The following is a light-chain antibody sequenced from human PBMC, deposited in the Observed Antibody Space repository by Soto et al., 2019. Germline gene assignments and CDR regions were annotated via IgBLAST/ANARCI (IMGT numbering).Light chain of an antibody. CDR3: CSYPGSSSAYV. V-gene: IGLV2-23*02. J-gene: IGLJ1*01. Sequence: QSALTQPASVSGSPGQSITISCTGTSSDVGSYNVVSWYQQHPGKAPKLLIYEVSKRPSGVSDRFSGSKSGNTASLTISGLPAEDEADYHCCSYPGSSSAYVFGTGTKLTVL. CDR2: EVS. CDR1: SSDVGSYNV.